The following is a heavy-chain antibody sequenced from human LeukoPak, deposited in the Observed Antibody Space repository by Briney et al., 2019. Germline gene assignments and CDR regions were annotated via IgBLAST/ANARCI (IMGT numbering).Heavy chain of an antibody. V-gene: IGHV3-7*01. CDR2: IKQDGSEK. CDR3: AGDFHDSSGYSGYFDY. D-gene: IGHD3-22*01. J-gene: IGHJ4*02. CDR1: GFTFSSYW. Sequence: GGSLRLSCAASGFTFSSYWMSWVRQAPGKGLEWVANIKQDGSEKYYVDSVKGRFTISRDNAKNSLYLQMNSLRAEDTAVYYCAGDFHDSSGYSGYFDYWGQGTLVTVSS.